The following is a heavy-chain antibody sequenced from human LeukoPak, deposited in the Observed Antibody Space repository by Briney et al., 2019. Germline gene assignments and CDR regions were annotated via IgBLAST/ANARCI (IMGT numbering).Heavy chain of an antibody. CDR1: GFTVSSNY. Sequence: PGGSLRLSCAASGFTVSSNYMSWVRQAPGKGLEWVSLIPSGGSTYYADSVKGRFTISRDNSKNTLYLQMNSLRAEDTAVYYCARDRGYSYALASFDYWGQGTLVTVSS. D-gene: IGHD5-18*01. V-gene: IGHV3-66*01. J-gene: IGHJ4*02. CDR2: IPSGGST. CDR3: ARDRGYSYALASFDY.